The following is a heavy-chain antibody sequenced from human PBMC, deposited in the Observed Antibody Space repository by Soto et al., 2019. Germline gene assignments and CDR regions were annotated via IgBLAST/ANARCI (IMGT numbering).Heavy chain of an antibody. CDR1: GGSISSYY. CDR2: IYYSGST. J-gene: IGHJ5*02. Sequence: SEILSLTCTVSGGSISSYYWSWIRQPPGKGLEWIGYIYYSGSTNYNPSLKSRVTISVDTSKNQFSLKLSSVTAADTAVYYCARDLVDYYGSGSYSWWFDPWGQGTLVTVSS. D-gene: IGHD3-10*01. V-gene: IGHV4-59*01. CDR3: ARDLVDYYGSGSYSWWFDP.